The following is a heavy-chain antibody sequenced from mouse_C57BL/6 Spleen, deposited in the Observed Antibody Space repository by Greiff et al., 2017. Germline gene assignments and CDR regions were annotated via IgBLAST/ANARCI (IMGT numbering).Heavy chain of an antibody. Sequence: VKLQESGAELARPGASVKLSCKASGYTFTSYGISWVKQRTGQGLEWIGEIYPRSGNTYYNEKFKGKATLTADKSSSTAYMELRSLTSEDSAVYFCARDGSTTGVPYFDYWGQGTTLTVSS. J-gene: IGHJ2*01. D-gene: IGHD1-1*01. CDR3: ARDGSTTGVPYFDY. CDR2: IYPRSGNT. V-gene: IGHV1-81*01. CDR1: GYTFTSYG.